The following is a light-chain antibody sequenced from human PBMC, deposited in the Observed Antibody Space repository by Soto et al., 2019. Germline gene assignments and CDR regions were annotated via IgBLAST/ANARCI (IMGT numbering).Light chain of an antibody. CDR1: QSVASN. CDR2: GTS. V-gene: IGKV3-15*01. Sequence: DIVMTQSPASLSVSPGESVTLSCRASQSVASNLAWYQQKPGQAPRLLIYGTSTRATGVPARFSGSGSGTDFTLTISSLQAADFAVYHCQHYNNWPITFGQGTRLRL. J-gene: IGKJ5*01. CDR3: QHYNNWPIT.